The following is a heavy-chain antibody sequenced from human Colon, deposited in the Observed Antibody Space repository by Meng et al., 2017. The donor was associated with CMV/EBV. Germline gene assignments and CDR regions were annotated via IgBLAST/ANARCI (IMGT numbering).Heavy chain of an antibody. CDR1: GSTFSDHA. CDR3: ARCKSNFCSHSTNGMDV. CDR2: ITHNGGST. V-gene: IGHV3-23*01. Sequence: GGLLRLSCGAPGSTFSDHAMSWARQAPGKGLEWLAAITHNGGSTFYADSVQDLFVISGDNSEKILYLDLKSLSAGDTATYYYARCKSNFCSHSTNGMDVWGPGTTVTVSS. J-gene: IGHJ6*02. D-gene: IGHD3-3*01.